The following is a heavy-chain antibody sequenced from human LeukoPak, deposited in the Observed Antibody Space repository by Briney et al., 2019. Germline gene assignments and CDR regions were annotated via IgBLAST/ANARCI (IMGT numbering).Heavy chain of an antibody. V-gene: IGHV3-30*04. CDR2: ISYDGSNR. J-gene: IGHJ4*02. CDR3: ARGGYQGLRYFDPHEIFDY. Sequence: GGSLRLSCAASGFTFSSYAMHWVRQAPGKGLEWEAVISYDGSNRYYADSVKGRFTISRDNSKNTLYLQMNSLRAEDAAVYYCARGGYQGLRYFDPHEIFDYWGQGTLVTVSS. CDR1: GFTFSSYA. D-gene: IGHD3-9*01.